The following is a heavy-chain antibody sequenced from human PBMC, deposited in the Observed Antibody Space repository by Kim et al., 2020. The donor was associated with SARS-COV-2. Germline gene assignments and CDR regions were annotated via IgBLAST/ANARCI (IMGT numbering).Heavy chain of an antibody. D-gene: IGHD2-15*01. J-gene: IGHJ5*02. V-gene: IGHV4-39*01. CDR1: GGSISSSSYY. Sequence: SETLSLTCTVSGGSISSSSYYWGWIRQPPGKGLEWIGSIYYSGSTYYNPSLKSRVTISVDTSKNQFSLKLSSVTAADTAVYYCARQDCSGGSCYLTPWGNWFDPWGQGTLVTVSS. CDR2: IYYSGST. CDR3: ARQDCSGGSCYLTPWGNWFDP.